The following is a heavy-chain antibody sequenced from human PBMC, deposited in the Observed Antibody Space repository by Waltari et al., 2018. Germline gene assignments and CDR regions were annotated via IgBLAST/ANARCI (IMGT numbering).Heavy chain of an antibody. D-gene: IGHD6-19*01. CDR1: GGSFSGSS. V-gene: IGHV4-34*01. CDR3: ARRAVAAPFDY. CDR2: INHSGST. Sequence: QVQLQQWGAGLLKPSEPLSLTCAVYGGSFSGSSWSWIRQPPGKGLEWIGEINHSGSTNYNPSLKSRVTISVDTSKNQFSLKLSSVTAADTAVYYCARRAVAAPFDYWGQGTLVTVSS. J-gene: IGHJ4*02.